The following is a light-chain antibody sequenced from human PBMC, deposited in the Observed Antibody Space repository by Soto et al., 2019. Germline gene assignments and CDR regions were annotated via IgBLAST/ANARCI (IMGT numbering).Light chain of an antibody. J-gene: IGKJ4*01. CDR1: ESVKTN. CDR3: HQYDRWPLS. CDR2: GAF. V-gene: IGKV3-15*01. Sequence: EIVMTQSPATLSVSPGETATLSCRASESVKTNLAWYQQKPGQAPRLLIYGAFTRAVGIPFRFSGSASGTEFTLTISSLQSEDFAVYYCHQYDRWPLSLGGGTKVEIK.